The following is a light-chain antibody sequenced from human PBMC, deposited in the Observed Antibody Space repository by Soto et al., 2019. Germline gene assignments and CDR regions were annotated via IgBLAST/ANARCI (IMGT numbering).Light chain of an antibody. V-gene: IGKV1-5*03. Sequence: DIQITQSPSTLSASVGDRVTITCRASQSISSWLAWYQQKPGKAPKLLIYKASSSESGVPSRFSGSGSGTEFTLTISSLQPDDSATYYCQQYNRPITFGQGTRLEIK. J-gene: IGKJ5*01. CDR1: QSISSW. CDR2: KAS. CDR3: QQYNRPIT.